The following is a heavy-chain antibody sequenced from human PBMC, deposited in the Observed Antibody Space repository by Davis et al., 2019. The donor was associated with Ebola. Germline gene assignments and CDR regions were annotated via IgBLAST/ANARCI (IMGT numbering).Heavy chain of an antibody. CDR3: ARGGGYSSGWDDY. D-gene: IGHD6-19*01. Sequence: GESLKISCAASGFTFSGSAMHWVRQASGKGLEWVGRIRSKANSYATAYAASVKGRFTISRDNSKNTLYLQMNSLRAEDTAVYYCARGGGYSSGWDDYWGQGTLVTVPS. V-gene: IGHV3-73*01. CDR1: GFTFSGSA. CDR2: IRSKANSYAT. J-gene: IGHJ4*02.